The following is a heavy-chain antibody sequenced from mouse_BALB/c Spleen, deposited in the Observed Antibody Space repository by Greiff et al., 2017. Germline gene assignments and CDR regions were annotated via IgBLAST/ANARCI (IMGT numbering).Heavy chain of an antibody. CDR3: ARDGIYDGYYDYFDY. CDR1: GFTFSSFG. Sequence: VKLVESGGGLVQPGGSRKLSCAASGFTFSSFGMHWVRQAPEKGLEWVAYISSGSSTIYYADTVKGRFTISRDNPKNTLFLQMTSLRSEDTAMYYCARDGIYDGYYDYFDYWGQGTTLTVSS. CDR2: ISSGSSTI. J-gene: IGHJ2*01. V-gene: IGHV5-17*02. D-gene: IGHD2-3*01.